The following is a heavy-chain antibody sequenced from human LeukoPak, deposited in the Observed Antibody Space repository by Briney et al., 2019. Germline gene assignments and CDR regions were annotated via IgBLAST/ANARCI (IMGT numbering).Heavy chain of an antibody. CDR1: GFTFSSYW. J-gene: IGHJ4*02. CDR2: ISGSGGST. V-gene: IGHV3-23*01. CDR3: AKDIGNGYSSSWYVGTLGGNFDY. Sequence: GGSLRLSCAASGFTFSSYWMSWVRQAPGKGLEWVSAISGSGGSTYYADSVKGRFTISRDNSKNTLYLQMNSLGAEDTAVYYCAKDIGNGYSSSWYVGTLGGNFDYWGQGTLVTVSS. D-gene: IGHD6-13*01.